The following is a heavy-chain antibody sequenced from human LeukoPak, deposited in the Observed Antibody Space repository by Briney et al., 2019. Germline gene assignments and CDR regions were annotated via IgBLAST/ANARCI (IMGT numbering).Heavy chain of an antibody. J-gene: IGHJ4*02. D-gene: IGHD3-22*01. CDR2: IYYTGGT. CDR1: GVSISSYY. Sequence: SETLSLTCTVSGVSISSYYWSWIRQPPGKGLEWIGYIYYTGGTNYNPSLKSRVTMSVDTSKNQFSLRLSSVTAADTAVYYCARAAEDYFDGSGCVYFDYWGQGTLVTVSS. CDR3: ARAAEDYFDGSGCVYFDY. V-gene: IGHV4-59*01.